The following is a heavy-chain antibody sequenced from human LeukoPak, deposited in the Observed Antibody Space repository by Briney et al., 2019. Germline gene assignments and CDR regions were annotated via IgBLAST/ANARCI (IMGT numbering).Heavy chain of an antibody. CDR2: ITSDSSTM. D-gene: IGHD4-11*01. CDR1: GFTFSSYS. V-gene: IGHV3-48*01. Sequence: GGSLRLSCAASGFTFSSYSMNWVRQAPGQGLEWVSYITSDSSTMFYADSVKGRFTASRDNAENSMYLQMNSLRAEDTAVYYCARVALRPIDYSNPEFDPWGQGTLVTVSS. CDR3: ARVALRPIDYSNPEFDP. J-gene: IGHJ5*02.